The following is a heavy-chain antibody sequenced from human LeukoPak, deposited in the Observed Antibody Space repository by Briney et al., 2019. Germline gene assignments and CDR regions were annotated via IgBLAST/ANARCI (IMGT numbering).Heavy chain of an antibody. CDR2: INWKGGST. CDR3: ARGNYSSSSGLDY. V-gene: IGHV3-20*04. D-gene: IGHD6-6*01. Sequence: GGSLRLSCAASGFTFDDYAMHWVRQAPGKGLEWGSGINWKGGSTDCGDSVKGRFTISRYNAKNSLYLHMNSLRAEDTALYYCARGNYSSSSGLDYWGQGTLVTVSS. CDR1: GFTFDDYA. J-gene: IGHJ4*02.